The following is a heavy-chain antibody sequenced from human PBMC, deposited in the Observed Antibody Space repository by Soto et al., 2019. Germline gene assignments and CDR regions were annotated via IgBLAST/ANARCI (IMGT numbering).Heavy chain of an antibody. CDR1: GGSISSYY. V-gene: IGHV4-59*01. Sequence: QVQLQESGPGLVKPSETLSLTCTVSGGSISSYYWSWIRQPPGKGLEWIGYIYYSGSTNYNPSLKSRVTISVDTSKNQFSLKLSSVTAADTAVYYCARGPAVAALLFDYWGQGTLVTVSS. CDR2: IYYSGST. D-gene: IGHD6-19*01. CDR3: ARGPAVAALLFDY. J-gene: IGHJ4*02.